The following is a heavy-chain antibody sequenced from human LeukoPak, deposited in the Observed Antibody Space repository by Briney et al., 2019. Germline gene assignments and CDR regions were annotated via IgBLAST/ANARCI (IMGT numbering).Heavy chain of an antibody. J-gene: IGHJ4*02. D-gene: IGHD1-26*01. CDR3: ARGSVRALGY. V-gene: IGHV4-59*01. Sequence: SETLSLTCAVSGGSFSGYYWSWIRQPPGKGLEWIGYIYYSGSTNYNPSLKSRVTISVDTSKNQFSLKLSSVTAADTAVYYCARGSVRALGYWGQGTLVTVSS. CDR1: GGSFSGYY. CDR2: IYYSGST.